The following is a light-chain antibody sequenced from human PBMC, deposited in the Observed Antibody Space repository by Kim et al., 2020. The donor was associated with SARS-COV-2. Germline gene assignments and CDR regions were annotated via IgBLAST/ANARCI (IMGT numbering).Light chain of an antibody. CDR1: SNNVGNEG. J-gene: IGLJ3*02. Sequence: QTATLTCTGNSNNVGNEGAAWLQQHQGHPPKLLFYRNNNRPSGISERFSASRSGNTASLTITGLQPEDEADYLCSAWDSNLAAWVFGEGTQLTVL. CDR2: RNN. V-gene: IGLV10-54*04. CDR3: SAWDSNLAAWV.